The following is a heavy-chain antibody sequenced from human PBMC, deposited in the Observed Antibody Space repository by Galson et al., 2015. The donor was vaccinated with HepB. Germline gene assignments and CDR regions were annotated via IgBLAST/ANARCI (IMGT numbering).Heavy chain of an antibody. Sequence: PALVKPTQTLTLTCTFPGFSLSTNEVGVGWIRQPPGKALEWLGFMYWDDDKRYSPSLKNRVSITKGTSKNQVVLIMTDMDPVDTATYYCAHSVRGPRDYWGQGTVVTVSS. CDR1: GFSLSTNEVG. D-gene: IGHD3/OR15-3a*01. CDR3: AHSVRGPRDY. V-gene: IGHV2-5*02. CDR2: MYWDDDK. J-gene: IGHJ4*02.